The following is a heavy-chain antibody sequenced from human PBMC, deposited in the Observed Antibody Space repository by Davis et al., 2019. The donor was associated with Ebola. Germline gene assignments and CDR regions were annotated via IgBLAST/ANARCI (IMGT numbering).Heavy chain of an antibody. CDR2: IKQDGSEM. V-gene: IGHV3-7*01. CDR3: ARDKSSSSAFDI. J-gene: IGHJ3*02. CDR1: GFTFSSFW. D-gene: IGHD6-13*01. Sequence: PGGSLRLSCAASGFTFSSFWMTWVRQAPGKGLEWVANIKQDGSEMNYVDSVKGRFTISRDNAKNSLYLQMNSLRAEDTAVYYCARDKSSSSAFDIWGQGTMVTVSS.